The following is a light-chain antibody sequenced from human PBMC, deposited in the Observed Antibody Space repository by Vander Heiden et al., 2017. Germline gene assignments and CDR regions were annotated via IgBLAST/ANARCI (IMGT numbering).Light chain of an antibody. J-gene: IGKJ4*01. V-gene: IGKV1-9*01. CDR2: AAS. CDR1: QGISSY. Sequence: DPVSITCRASQGISSYLAWYQQKPGKAPKLLIYAASTLQSGVPSRFSGSGSGTEFTLTISSLQPEDFATYYCQHLNSYPHLTFGGGTKVEIK. CDR3: QHLNSYPHLT.